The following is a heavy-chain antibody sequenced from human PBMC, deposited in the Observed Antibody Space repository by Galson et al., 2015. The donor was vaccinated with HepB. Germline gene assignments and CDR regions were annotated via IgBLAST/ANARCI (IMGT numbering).Heavy chain of an antibody. CDR3: ARSIPPRNNWNAERGMDV. Sequence: SLRLSCAASGFTFSSYWVSWVRQAPGKGLEWVANIKQDGSEKYYVDSVKGRFTISRDNAKNSLYLQMNSLRAEDTAVYYCARSIPPRNNWNAERGMDVWGQGTTVTVSS. CDR1: GFTFSSYW. CDR2: IKQDGSEK. J-gene: IGHJ6*02. D-gene: IGHD1-20*01. V-gene: IGHV3-7*03.